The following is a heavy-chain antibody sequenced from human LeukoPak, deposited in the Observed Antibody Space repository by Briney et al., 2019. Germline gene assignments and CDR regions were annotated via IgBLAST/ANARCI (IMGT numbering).Heavy chain of an antibody. D-gene: IGHD3-9*01. CDR3: APIAIRSGY. Sequence: GGSLRLSCAASGFTFSSYSMNWVRQAPGKGLEWVSYISSDSRTIYYADSVKGRFTISRDNAKNSLYLQMKSLRDEDTAVYYCAPIAIRSGYWGQGTLVIVSS. CDR2: ISSDSRTI. J-gene: IGHJ4*02. V-gene: IGHV3-48*02. CDR1: GFTFSSYS.